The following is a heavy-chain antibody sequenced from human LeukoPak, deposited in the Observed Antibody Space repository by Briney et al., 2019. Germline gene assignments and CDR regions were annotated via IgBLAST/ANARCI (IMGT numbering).Heavy chain of an antibody. J-gene: IGHJ6*03. CDR2: MNPNSGNT. Sequence: ASVKVSCKASGYTFTSYDINWVRQATGQGLEWMGWMNPNSGNTGYAQKFQGRVTITRNTSISTAYMELSSLRSEDTAVYYCARGRSGGVYYHYYMDVWGKGTTVTVSS. CDR3: ARGRSGGVYYHYYMDV. D-gene: IGHD6-25*01. CDR1: GYTFTSYD. V-gene: IGHV1-8*03.